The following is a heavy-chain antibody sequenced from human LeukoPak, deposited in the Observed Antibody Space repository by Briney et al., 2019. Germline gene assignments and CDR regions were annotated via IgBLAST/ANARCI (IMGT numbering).Heavy chain of an antibody. J-gene: IGHJ3*02. CDR2: MNPNSGNT. D-gene: IGHD6-13*01. V-gene: IGHV1-8*01. CDR1: GYTFTSYG. Sequence: ASVKVSCKASGYTFTSYGINWVRQATGQGLEWMGWMNPNSGNTGYAQKFQGRVTMTRNTSISTAYMELSSLRSEDTAVYYCAWGLAAAGTPLDAFDIWGQGTMVTVSS. CDR3: AWGLAAAGTPLDAFDI.